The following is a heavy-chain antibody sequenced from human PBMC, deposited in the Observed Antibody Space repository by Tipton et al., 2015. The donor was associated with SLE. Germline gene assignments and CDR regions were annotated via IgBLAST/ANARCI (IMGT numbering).Heavy chain of an antibody. D-gene: IGHD2-21*02. CDR2: IYHGGST. V-gene: IGHV4-59*08. CDR3: ARGRVTWRGTIIGVDV. J-gene: IGHJ6*02. CDR1: GGSLTNHY. Sequence: TLSLTCSVSGGSLTNHYWNWIRQPPGKGLEWLGYIYHGGSTNYNPSLKSRVTMSVDTSKNQVSLKLTSVTAADTAVYYCARGRVTWRGTIIGVDVWGQGTTVTVSS.